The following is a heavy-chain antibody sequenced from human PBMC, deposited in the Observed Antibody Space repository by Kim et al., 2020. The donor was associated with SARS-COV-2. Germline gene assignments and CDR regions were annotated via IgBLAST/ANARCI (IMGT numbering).Heavy chain of an antibody. CDR1: GGSISSSSYY. CDR3: ARHTRGLLHYFDY. D-gene: IGHD2-15*01. J-gene: IGHJ4*02. CDR2: IYYSGST. V-gene: IGHV4-39*01. Sequence: SETLSLTCTVSGGSISSSSYYWGWIRQPPGKGLEWIGIIYYSGSTYYNPSLKSRVTISVDTSKNQFSLKLSSVTAADTAVYYCARHTRGLLHYFDYWGQGTLVTVSS.